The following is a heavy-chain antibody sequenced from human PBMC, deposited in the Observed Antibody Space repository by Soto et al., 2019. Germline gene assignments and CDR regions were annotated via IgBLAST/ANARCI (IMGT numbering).Heavy chain of an antibody. CDR2: ISHGATRK. D-gene: IGHD4-4*01. CDR3: AKDWVGGSNRYQLDY. Sequence: XVCLRLSSAASSFTFSDYCMHWVRQAPGKGLGWVAGISHGATRKSYSDSVKGRFIISRDNSKKMLYLQLNSLRREDTAVYYCAKDWVGGSNRYQLDYWGRRTLVTVSS. J-gene: IGHJ4*02. CDR1: SFTFSDYC. V-gene: IGHV3-30*18.